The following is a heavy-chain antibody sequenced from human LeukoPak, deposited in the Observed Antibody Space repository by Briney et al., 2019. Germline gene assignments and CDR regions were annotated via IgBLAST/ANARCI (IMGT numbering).Heavy chain of an antibody. J-gene: IGHJ3*02. D-gene: IGHD2-2*01. V-gene: IGHV4-34*01. CDR3: ASLPYIVVVPAAMHAFDI. CDR2: INHSGST. CDR1: GGSFSSYY. Sequence: ASETLSLTCAVYGGSFSSYYWSWIRQPPGKGLEWIGEINHSGSTNYNPSLKSRVTISVDTSKNQFSLKLSSLTAADTAVYYCASLPYIVVVPAAMHAFDIWGQGTMVTVSS.